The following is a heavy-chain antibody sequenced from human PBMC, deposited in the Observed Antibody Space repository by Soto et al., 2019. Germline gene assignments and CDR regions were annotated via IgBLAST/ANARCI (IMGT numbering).Heavy chain of an antibody. D-gene: IGHD3-16*01. CDR1: GFSLRTTGVG. Sequence: QITLKESGPTLVKPTQTLTLTCTYSGFSLRTTGVGVGWIRQPPGKALEWLGIIYWNEDKRYSPSLKNRFTLTSDISKSQVVLTMTNMDPVDTATYYCAHTWGLPFDSRGQGTLVIVSS. J-gene: IGHJ4*02. CDR3: AHTWGLPFDS. V-gene: IGHV2-5*01. CDR2: IYWNEDK.